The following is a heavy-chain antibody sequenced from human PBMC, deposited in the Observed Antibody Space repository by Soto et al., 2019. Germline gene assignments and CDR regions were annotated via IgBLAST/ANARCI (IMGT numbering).Heavy chain of an antibody. D-gene: IGHD3-10*01. CDR3: ASLPITMVRGVPAEYFQH. CDR2: MYHSGST. V-gene: IGHV4-30-2*01. Sequence: SETLSLTCAVSGGSISSGGYSWSWIRQPPGKGLEWIGYMYHSGSTNYNPSLKSRVTISVDTSKNQFSLKLSSVTAADTAVYYCASLPITMVRGVPAEYFQHWGQGTLVTVSS. J-gene: IGHJ1*01. CDR1: GGSISSGGYS.